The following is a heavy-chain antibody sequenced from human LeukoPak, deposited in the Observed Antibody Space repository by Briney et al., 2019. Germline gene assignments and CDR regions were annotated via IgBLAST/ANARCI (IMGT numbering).Heavy chain of an antibody. J-gene: IGHJ3*02. CDR3: VYSSVGLGFAFDI. D-gene: IGHD3-22*01. V-gene: IGHV3-23*01. CDR2: ISGSGGST. CDR1: GFTFSSYA. Sequence: GGSLRLSCAASGFTFSSYAMSWVRQAPGKGLEWVSAISGSGGSTYNADSVKGRFTISRDNSKNTLYLQMNSLRAEDTAVYYCVYSSVGLGFAFDIWGQGTMVTVSS.